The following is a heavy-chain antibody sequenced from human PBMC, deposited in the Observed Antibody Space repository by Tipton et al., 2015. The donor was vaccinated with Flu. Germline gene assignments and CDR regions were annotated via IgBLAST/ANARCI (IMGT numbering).Heavy chain of an antibody. V-gene: IGHV3-53*01. D-gene: IGHD2-15*01. CDR2: IYRGGNT. CDR3: ARVGSRLNSYGMDV. CDR1: GFTVSSNH. Sequence: QLVQSGGGLIQPGGSLRPSCATSGFTVSSNHMSWVRQAPGKRPECVSVIYRGGNTYYADSVKGRFTISRDNSKDTLYLQMNSLRAEDTAVYYCARVGSRLNSYGMDVWGQGTTVTVSS. J-gene: IGHJ6*02.